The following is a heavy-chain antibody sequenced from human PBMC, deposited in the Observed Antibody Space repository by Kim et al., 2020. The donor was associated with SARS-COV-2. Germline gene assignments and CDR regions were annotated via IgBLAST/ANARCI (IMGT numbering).Heavy chain of an antibody. CDR3: AVVVAATGVWN. Sequence: SETLSLTCTVSGGSISSSSYYWGWIRQPPGKGLEWIGSIYYSGSTYYNPSLKSRVTISVDTSKNQFSLKLSSVTAADTAVYYCAVVVAATGVWNWGQGTLVTVSS. CDR2: IYYSGST. D-gene: IGHD2-15*01. V-gene: IGHV4-39*01. CDR1: GGSISSSSYY. J-gene: IGHJ4*02.